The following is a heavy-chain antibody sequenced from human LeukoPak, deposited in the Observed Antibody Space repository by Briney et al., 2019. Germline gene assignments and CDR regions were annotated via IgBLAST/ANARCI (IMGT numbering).Heavy chain of an antibody. D-gene: IGHD6-19*01. CDR1: GFTFSSYS. CDR3: VGSRGWWGFDY. V-gene: IGHV3-21*01. J-gene: IGHJ4*02. Sequence: PGGSLRLSCAASGFTFSSYSMNWVRQAPGKGLEWVSSISSSSSYIYYADSVKGRFTISRDNAKNTLYLQMNRLRAEDTALYYCVGSRGWWGFDYWGQGTLVTVSS. CDR2: ISSSSSYI.